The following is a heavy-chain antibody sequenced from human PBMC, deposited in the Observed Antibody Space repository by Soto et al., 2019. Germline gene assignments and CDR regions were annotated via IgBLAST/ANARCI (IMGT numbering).Heavy chain of an antibody. V-gene: IGHV3-23*01. D-gene: IGHD2-2*01. J-gene: IGHJ6*02. CDR2: VGGSGGST. CDR3: AKGGPASYYYGMDV. Sequence: GGPLRLSCAASGFTFSSFAMSWVRQAPGKGLEWVSAVGGSGGSTYYADSVKGRFTISRDNSKSTLYLQMNSLRAEDTAVYYCAKGGPASYYYGMDVWGQGTTVTVSS. CDR1: GFTFSSFA.